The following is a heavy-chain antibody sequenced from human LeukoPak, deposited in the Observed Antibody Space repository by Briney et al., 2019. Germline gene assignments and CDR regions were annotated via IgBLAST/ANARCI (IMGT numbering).Heavy chain of an antibody. CDR1: GFTFISYW. Sequence: GGSLRLSCAASGFTFISYWLPWVGKAPGRGRGWVANIKQDGSEKYYVDSVKGRFTISRDNAKNSLYLQMNSLRAEDTAVYYCARETVDTAFDYWGQGTLVTVSS. V-gene: IGHV3-7*01. J-gene: IGHJ4*02. CDR3: ARETVDTAFDY. D-gene: IGHD5-18*01. CDR2: IKQDGSEK.